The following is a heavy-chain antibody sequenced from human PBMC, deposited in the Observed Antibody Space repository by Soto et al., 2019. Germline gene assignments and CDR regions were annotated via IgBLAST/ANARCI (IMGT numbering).Heavy chain of an antibody. CDR3: AKGDCSGGSCYFSALDI. CDR1: GFTFSSYG. Sequence: GGSLRLSCAASGFTFSSYGMHWVRQAPDKGLEWVAVIWYDGSNKYYAESVKGRFTISRDNSKNTLFLQMNSLRAEDTAVYFCAKGDCSGGSCYFSALDIWGQGTMVTVS. D-gene: IGHD2-15*01. V-gene: IGHV3-30*02. CDR2: IWYDGSNK. J-gene: IGHJ3*02.